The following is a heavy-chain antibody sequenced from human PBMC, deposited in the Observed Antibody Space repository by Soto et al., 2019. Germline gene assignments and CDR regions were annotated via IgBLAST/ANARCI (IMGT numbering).Heavy chain of an antibody. Sequence: PRGALLVSCAASGFTFNDYYMIWIRQTPGKGLEWLSYISSSGSHTNYADSVKGRFTISRDNAKNSLYLQMNSLRAEDTAVYYCARLAGPQYSAAGLDRGFDSWGQGTLVTVSS. V-gene: IGHV3-11*06. CDR2: ISSSGSHT. CDR3: ARLAGPQYSAAGLDRGFDS. D-gene: IGHD5-12*01. CDR1: GFTFNDYY. J-gene: IGHJ5*01.